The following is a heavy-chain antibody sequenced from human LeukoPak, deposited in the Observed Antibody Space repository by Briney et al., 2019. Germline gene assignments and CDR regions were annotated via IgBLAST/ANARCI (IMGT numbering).Heavy chain of an antibody. CDR1: GGSISSGGYS. V-gene: IGHV4-30-2*01. Sequence: SETLSLTCAVSGGSISSGGYSWSWIRQPPGKGLEWIGYIYHSGSTYYNPFLKSRVTISVDRSKNQFSLKLSSVTAADTAVYYCARDNYYDSSGPSFDYWGQGTLVTVSS. CDR2: IYHSGST. J-gene: IGHJ4*02. CDR3: ARDNYYDSSGPSFDY. D-gene: IGHD3-22*01.